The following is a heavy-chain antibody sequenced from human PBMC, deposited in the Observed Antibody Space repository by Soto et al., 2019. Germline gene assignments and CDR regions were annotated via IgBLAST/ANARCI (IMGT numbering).Heavy chain of an antibody. CDR1: GGSISSYY. V-gene: IGHV4-59*01. CDR2: IYYSGST. Sequence: QVQLQESGPGLVKPSETLSLTCTVSGGSISSYYWSWIRQPPGKGLEWIGYIYYSGSTNYTPSLKSRVTISVDTSNTQFTLKLSSVTAADTAVYYCARAWYYDSSGNYRAFDILGQGTMVTVSS. D-gene: IGHD3-22*01. J-gene: IGHJ3*02. CDR3: ARAWYYDSSGNYRAFDI.